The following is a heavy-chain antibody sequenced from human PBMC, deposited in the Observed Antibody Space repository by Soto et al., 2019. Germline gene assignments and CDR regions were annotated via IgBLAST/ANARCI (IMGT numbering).Heavy chain of an antibody. D-gene: IGHD1-1*01. CDR1: GYTFSSFG. CDR2: IYIDDT. Sequence: QIQLVQSEAEVKKPGASVKVSCKASGYTFSSFGFSWMRQAPGQGLEWMGWIYIDDTKYAQNFQGRVTMTTDTSTSTVYMELRSLRSDDTAVYYCARARDWNLDYWGQGTPVTVSS. CDR3: ARARDWNLDY. J-gene: IGHJ4*02. V-gene: IGHV1-18*01.